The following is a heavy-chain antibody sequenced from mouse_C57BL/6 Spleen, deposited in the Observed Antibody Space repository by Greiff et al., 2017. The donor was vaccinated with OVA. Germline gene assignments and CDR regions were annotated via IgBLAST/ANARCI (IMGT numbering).Heavy chain of an antibody. CDR3: ARNWDY. Sequence: QVQLKESGSELRSPGSSVKLSCKDFDSAVFPIAYMCWVRQKPGHGFEWIGGILPGIGSPIYGEKFEDKATLDADTLSNTAYLELNSLTSEDSAIYYGARNWDYWGQGTTLTVSS. J-gene: IGHJ2*01. V-gene: IGHV15-2*01. CDR1: DSAVFPIAY. D-gene: IGHD4-1*01. CDR2: ILPGIGSP.